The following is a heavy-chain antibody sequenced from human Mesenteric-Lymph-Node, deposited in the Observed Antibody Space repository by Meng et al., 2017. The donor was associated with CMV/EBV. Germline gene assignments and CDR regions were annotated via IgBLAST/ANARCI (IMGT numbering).Heavy chain of an antibody. Sequence: SGYTFTSYYMHWVRQAPGQGLEWMGIINPSGGSRSYAQKFQGRVTMTRDTSTSSVYMELSSLRSEDTAVYYCARDTMVRGVDPTYFDYWGQGTLVPSPQ. CDR2: INPSGGSR. V-gene: IGHV1-46*01. CDR3: ARDTMVRGVDPTYFDY. D-gene: IGHD3-10*01. J-gene: IGHJ4*02. CDR1: GYTFTSYY.